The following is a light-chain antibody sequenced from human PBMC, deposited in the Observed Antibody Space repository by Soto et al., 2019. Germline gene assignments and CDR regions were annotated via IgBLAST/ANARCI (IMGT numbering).Light chain of an antibody. CDR1: SSDVGGFTY. CDR3: CSYAGSSSWV. V-gene: IGLV2-11*01. J-gene: IGLJ3*02. Sequence: QSALTQPRSMSGSPGQSVTISCTGRSSDVGGFTYISWYQQHPDKAPKLLIYDVSKRPSGVPDRFSASKSDTTASLTISGLQAEDEADYYCCSYAGSSSWVFGGGTKLTVL. CDR2: DVS.